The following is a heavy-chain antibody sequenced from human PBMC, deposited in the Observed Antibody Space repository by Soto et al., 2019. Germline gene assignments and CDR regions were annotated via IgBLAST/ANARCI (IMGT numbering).Heavy chain of an antibody. J-gene: IGHJ5*01. CDR3: ARGKYSSGWFDY. CDR2: ISSSSSYT. V-gene: IGHV3-11*06. D-gene: IGHD6-19*01. Sequence: GGSLRLSCAASGFTFSDYYMSWIRQAPGKGLEWVSYISSSSSYTNYADSVKGRFTISRDNAKNSLYLQMNSLRAEDTAVYYCARGKYSSGWFDYWGQGTLVTVSS. CDR1: GFTFSDYY.